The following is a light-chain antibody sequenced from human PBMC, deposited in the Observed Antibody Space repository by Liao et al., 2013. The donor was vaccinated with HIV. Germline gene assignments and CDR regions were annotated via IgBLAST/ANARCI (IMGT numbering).Light chain of an antibody. CDR1: NIGSKS. CDR3: QSTDSSTTYAI. J-gene: IGLJ2*01. V-gene: IGLV3-21*01. CDR2: YDS. Sequence: SYVLTQPPSVSVAPGKTATITCGGNNIGSKSVHWYRQKPGQAPVLVIYYDSDRPSGIPERFSGSSSGTTVTLTISGVQAEDEADYYCQSTDSSTTYAIFGGGTKLTVL.